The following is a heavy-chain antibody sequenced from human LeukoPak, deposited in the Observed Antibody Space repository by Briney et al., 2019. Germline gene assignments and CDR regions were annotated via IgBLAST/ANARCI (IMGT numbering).Heavy chain of an antibody. CDR3: AKGLHMVRGVIITEGYYYYGMDV. CDR1: GFTFDDYA. J-gene: IGHJ6*02. V-gene: IGHV3-9*01. CDR2: ISWNSGSI. D-gene: IGHD3-10*01. Sequence: QPGGSLRLSCAASGFTFDDYAMHWVRQAPGKGLEWVSGISWNSGSIGYADSVKGRFTISRDNAKNSLYLQMNSLRAEDTALYYCAKGLHMVRGVIITEGYYYYGMDVWGQGTTVTVSS.